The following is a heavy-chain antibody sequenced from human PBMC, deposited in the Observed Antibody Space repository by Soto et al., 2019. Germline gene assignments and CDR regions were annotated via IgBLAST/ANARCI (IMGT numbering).Heavy chain of an antibody. CDR1: GFTFSSYA. V-gene: IGHV3-23*01. J-gene: IGHJ4*02. CDR2: ISGSGGST. Sequence: PGWSLRLSCAASGFTFSSYAMSLGRQAPGKGLEWVSAISGSGGSTYYADSVKGRFTISRDNSKNTLYLQMNSLRAEDTAVYYCAKVIAWFGEIYLPPVADWGQGTLVTVSS. D-gene: IGHD3-10*01. CDR3: AKVIAWFGEIYLPPVAD.